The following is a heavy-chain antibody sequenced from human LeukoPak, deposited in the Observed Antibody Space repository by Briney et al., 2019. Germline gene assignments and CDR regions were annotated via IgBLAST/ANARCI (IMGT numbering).Heavy chain of an antibody. CDR1: GGSISSYY. J-gene: IGHJ4*02. D-gene: IGHD1-26*01. CDR2: IYYSGST. Sequence: KPSETLSLTCTVSGGSISSYYWSWIRQPPGKGLEWIGYIYYSGSTNYNPSLKSRVTISVDTSKNQFSLKLSSVTAADTAVYYCARDGEVGALDYWGQGTLVTVSS. CDR3: ARDGEVGALDY. V-gene: IGHV4-59*01.